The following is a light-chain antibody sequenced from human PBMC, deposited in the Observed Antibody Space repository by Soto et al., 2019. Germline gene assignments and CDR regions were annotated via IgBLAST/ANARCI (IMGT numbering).Light chain of an antibody. CDR1: QDISNY. V-gene: IGKV1-33*01. Sequence: DIQMTQSPSSLSASVGDRVTITCRASQDISNYLNWYQQKPGKAPKLLIYDASNLETGVPSRFSGSGSGTDFTFTISSLQPEDIATYYCQQYDNLPPFFGGGTKV. CDR2: DAS. CDR3: QQYDNLPPF. J-gene: IGKJ4*01.